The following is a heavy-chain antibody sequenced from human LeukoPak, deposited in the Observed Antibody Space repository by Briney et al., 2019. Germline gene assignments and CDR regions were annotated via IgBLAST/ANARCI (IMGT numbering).Heavy chain of an antibody. D-gene: IGHD1-26*01. CDR1: GGSINNYY. J-gene: IGHJ4*02. CDR2: IYTTGSA. CDR3: ARSGSYSGPYVY. Sequence: SETLSLTCTVSGGSINNYYWSWIRQPAGKGLEWIGRIYTTGSANYNPSLKSRITMSVDTSKNQFSLKLSSVTAADTAVYYCARSGSYSGPYVYWGQGTVVTVSS. V-gene: IGHV4-4*07.